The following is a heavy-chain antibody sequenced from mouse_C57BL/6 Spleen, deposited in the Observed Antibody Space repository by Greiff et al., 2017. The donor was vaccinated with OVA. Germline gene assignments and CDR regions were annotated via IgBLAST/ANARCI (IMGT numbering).Heavy chain of an antibody. CDR1: GYTFTSYW. D-gene: IGHD1-1*01. CDR2: IHPSDSDT. J-gene: IGHJ4*01. V-gene: IGHV1-74*01. CDR3: AIKGITTVVENAMDY. Sequence: QVQLKQPGAELVKPGASVKVSCKASGYTFTSYWMHWVKQRPGLGLEWIGRIHPSDSDTNYNQKFKGKATLTVDKSSSTAYMQLSSLTDEDSAVYDGAIKGITTVVENAMDYWGQGTSVTVSS.